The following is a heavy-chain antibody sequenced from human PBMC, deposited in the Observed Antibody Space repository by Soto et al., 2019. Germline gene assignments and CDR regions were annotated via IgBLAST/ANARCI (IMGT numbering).Heavy chain of an antibody. D-gene: IGHD2-15*01. CDR2: INHSGST. Sequence: PSETLSLTCAVYGGSFSGYYWSWIRQPPGKGLEWIGEINHSGSTNYNPSLKSRVTISVDTSKNQFSLKLSSVTAADTAVYYCAREPVVAATRGFDYWGQGTLVTVSS. CDR1: GGSFSGYY. J-gene: IGHJ4*02. V-gene: IGHV4-34*01. CDR3: AREPVVAATRGFDY.